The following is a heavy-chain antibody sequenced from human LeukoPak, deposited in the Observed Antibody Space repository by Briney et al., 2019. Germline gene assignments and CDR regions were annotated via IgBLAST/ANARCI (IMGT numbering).Heavy chain of an antibody. J-gene: IGHJ3*02. D-gene: IGHD3-10*01. CDR1: GYTFTGYY. Sequence: ASVKVSCKASGYTFTGYYMHWVRQAPGQGLEWMGWINPNSGGTNYAQKFQGRVTMTRDTSISTAYMELSRLRSDDTAVYYCARAFRYYYGSGSYPIDAFDIWGQGTMVTVSS. CDR2: INPNSGGT. V-gene: IGHV1-2*02. CDR3: ARAFRYYYGSGSYPIDAFDI.